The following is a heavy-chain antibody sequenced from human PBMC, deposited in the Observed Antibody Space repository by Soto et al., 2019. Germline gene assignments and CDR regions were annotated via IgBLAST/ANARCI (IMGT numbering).Heavy chain of an antibody. V-gene: IGHV4-59*01. CDR2: IYYSGST. CDR3: AARVAGNYYFDY. CDR1: GGSISSYY. J-gene: IGHJ4*02. Sequence: SETLSLTCTVSGGSISSYYWSWIRQPPGKGLEWIGYIYYSGSTNYNPSLKSRVTISVDTSKNQFSLKLSSVTAADTAVYYCAARVAGNYYFDYWGQGTLVTVSS. D-gene: IGHD6-19*01.